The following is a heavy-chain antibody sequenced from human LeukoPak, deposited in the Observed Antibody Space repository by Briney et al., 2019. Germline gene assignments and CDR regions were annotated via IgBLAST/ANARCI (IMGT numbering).Heavy chain of an antibody. CDR1: GGSMRNYY. D-gene: IGHD5-12*01. J-gene: IGHJ4*02. CDR3: ARLVAANYFDY. V-gene: IGHV4-59*08. Sequence: SETLSLTCTVSGGSMRNYYWSWIRQPPGKGLEWIGYIYYSGSTKYNPSLQSRVTISVATSKNQFSLKLSSATAADTAVYYCARLVAANYFDYWGQGTLVTVSS. CDR2: IYYSGST.